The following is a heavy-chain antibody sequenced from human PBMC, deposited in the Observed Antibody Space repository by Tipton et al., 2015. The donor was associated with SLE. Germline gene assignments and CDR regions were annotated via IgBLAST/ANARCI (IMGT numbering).Heavy chain of an antibody. Sequence: TLSLTCTVSGASVSSSNSNWGWIRQPPGKGLEWIGNIFKIGSPHYNPSLKSRVSLSVDTSKNQFSLKLSSVTVADTAVYFCARARNYFGSGLNWFDSWGQGTLVTVSS. CDR3: ARARNYFGSGLNWFDS. CDR1: GASVSSSNSN. J-gene: IGHJ5*01. V-gene: IGHV4-39*07. CDR2: IFKIGSP. D-gene: IGHD3-10*01.